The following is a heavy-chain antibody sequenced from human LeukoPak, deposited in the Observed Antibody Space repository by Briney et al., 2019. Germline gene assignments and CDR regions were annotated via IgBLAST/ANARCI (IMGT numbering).Heavy chain of an antibody. D-gene: IGHD3-22*01. CDR1: GGSFSGYY. CDR2: INHSGST. CDR3: ARLNDYYDSSGYLDY. V-gene: IGHV4-34*01. Sequence: SETLSLTCAVYGGSFSGYYWSWIRQPPGKGLEWIGEINHSGSTNYNPSLKSRVTISVDTSKNQFSLKLSSVTAADTAVYYCARLNDYYDSSGYLDYWGQGTLVTVSS. J-gene: IGHJ4*02.